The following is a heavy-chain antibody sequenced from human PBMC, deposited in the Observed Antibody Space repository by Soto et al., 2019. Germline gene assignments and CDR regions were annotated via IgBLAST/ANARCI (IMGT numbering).Heavy chain of an antibody. Sequence: QVQLVQSGAEVKKPGSSVKVSCKASGSTFSSYAISWVRQAPGQGLEWMGGIIPIFGTANYAQKFQGRVTITADESTSTAYMELSSLRSEDTAVYYCARDLDSSGYFNWFDPWGQGTLVTVSS. V-gene: IGHV1-69*12. CDR3: ARDLDSSGYFNWFDP. D-gene: IGHD3-22*01. J-gene: IGHJ5*02. CDR1: GSTFSSYA. CDR2: IIPIFGTA.